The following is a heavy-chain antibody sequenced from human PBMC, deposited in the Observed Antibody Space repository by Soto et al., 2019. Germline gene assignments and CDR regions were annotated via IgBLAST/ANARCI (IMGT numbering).Heavy chain of an antibody. CDR3: ARDHFYSGSNLQVGYFDS. V-gene: IGHV1-18*01. CDR1: NYSFSSFG. Sequence: ASVKVSCKASNYSFSSFGISWTRQAPGQGLEWMAWINPSNDNTNYAQGLQGRVTLTSDTSTSTAYMELRSLRSDDTAVYYCARDHFYSGSNLQVGYFDSWGQGTLVPVYS. D-gene: IGHD1-26*01. J-gene: IGHJ4*02. CDR2: INPSNDNT.